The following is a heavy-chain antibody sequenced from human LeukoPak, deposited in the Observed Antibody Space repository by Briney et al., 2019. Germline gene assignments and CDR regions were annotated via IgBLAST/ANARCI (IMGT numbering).Heavy chain of an antibody. Sequence: GGSLRLSCAASGFTFSSYGMRWVRQAPGKGLEWVAVISYDGSNKYYADSVKGRFTISRDNSKNTLYLQMNSLRAKDTAVYYCAKDIGVWYSSGWRYYYYGMDVWGQGTTVTVSS. D-gene: IGHD6-19*01. CDR2: ISYDGSNK. CDR1: GFTFSSYG. J-gene: IGHJ6*02. V-gene: IGHV3-30*18. CDR3: AKDIGVWYSSGWRYYYYGMDV.